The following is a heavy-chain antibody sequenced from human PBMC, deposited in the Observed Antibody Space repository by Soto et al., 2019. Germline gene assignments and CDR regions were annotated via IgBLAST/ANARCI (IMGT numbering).Heavy chain of an antibody. CDR3: AKSGGYSGYDLARGGFDY. J-gene: IGHJ4*02. CDR2: ISGSGGST. D-gene: IGHD5-12*01. CDR1: GFTFSSYA. Sequence: GGSLRLSCAASGFTFSSYAMSWVRQAPGKGLEWVSAISGSGGSTYYADSVKGRFTISRDNSKNTLYLQMNSLRAEDTAVYYCAKSGGYSGYDLARGGFDYWGQGTLVTVSS. V-gene: IGHV3-23*01.